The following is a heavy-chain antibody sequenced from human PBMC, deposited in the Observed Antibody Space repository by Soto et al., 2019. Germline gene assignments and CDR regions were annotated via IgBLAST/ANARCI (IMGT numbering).Heavy chain of an antibody. D-gene: IGHD3-16*01. Sequence: PGGSLRLSCAASGFTFSSYAMSWVRQAPGKGLEWVSAISGSGGSTYYADSVKGRFTISRDNSKNTLYLQMNSLRAEDTAVYYCAKGGRTGPIYYYGMDVWGQGTTVTVSS. J-gene: IGHJ6*02. CDR2: ISGSGGST. CDR3: AKGGRTGPIYYYGMDV. CDR1: GFTFSSYA. V-gene: IGHV3-23*01.